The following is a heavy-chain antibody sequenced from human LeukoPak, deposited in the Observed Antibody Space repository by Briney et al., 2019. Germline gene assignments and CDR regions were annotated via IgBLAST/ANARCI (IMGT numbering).Heavy chain of an antibody. Sequence: GGSLRLSCAASGLTVSRNYMSWVRQAPGKGLEWVSLIYSDGSTYYGDFVKGRFTISRDNSKNTVDLQTSSLRAEDTAVYYCARDLYDSSGYYSHFDYWGQGTLVTVSS. V-gene: IGHV3-66*01. CDR1: GLTVSRNY. CDR3: ARDLYDSSGYYSHFDY. D-gene: IGHD3-22*01. J-gene: IGHJ4*02. CDR2: IYSDGST.